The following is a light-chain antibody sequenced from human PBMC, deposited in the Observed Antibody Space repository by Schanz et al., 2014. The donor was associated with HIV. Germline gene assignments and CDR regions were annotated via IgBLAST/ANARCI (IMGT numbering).Light chain of an antibody. J-gene: IGLJ2*01. Sequence: QSLLTQPPSLSAAPGQKVTISCSGSDSNFANFFISWFQHLPGAAPRLLIHNNDQRPSGVPDRFSGSKSGTSASLVISGLQSEDEADYYCATCDISLNGPVFGGGTKVTVL. CDR2: NND. CDR3: ATCDISLNGPV. V-gene: IGLV1-51*02. CDR1: DSNFANFF.